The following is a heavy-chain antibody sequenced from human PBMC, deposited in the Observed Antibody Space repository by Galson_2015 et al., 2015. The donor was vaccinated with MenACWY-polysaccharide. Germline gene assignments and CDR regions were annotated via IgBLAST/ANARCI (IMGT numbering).Heavy chain of an antibody. CDR3: ARPSSGGSYSSD. CDR2: INQPGRDK. CDR1: GFSFSTYW. Sequence: SLRLSCAASGFSFSTYWMSWVRQAPGKGLEWVANINQPGRDKYYVDSVRGRFTISRDNAKNSVYLQMDSLRAEDTAVYYCARPSSGGSYSSDWGQGPLVLVSS. V-gene: IGHV3-7*01. D-gene: IGHD2-15*01. J-gene: IGHJ4*02.